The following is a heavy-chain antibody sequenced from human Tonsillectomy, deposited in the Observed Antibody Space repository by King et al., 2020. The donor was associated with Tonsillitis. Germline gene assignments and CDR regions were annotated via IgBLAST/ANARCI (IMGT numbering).Heavy chain of an antibody. CDR1: GGSLSGYY. Sequence: VQLQQWGAGLLKPSEPLSLTCTVYGGSLSGYYWSWIRQSPGKGLEWIGEINHTGITDYNPSLKSRVTMSVDTSKDQFSLKLSSVTAADTAVYYCARENRIAAAGILFDSWGQGALVTVSS. CDR3: ARENRIAAAGILFDS. CDR2: INHTGIT. V-gene: IGHV4-34*01. J-gene: IGHJ4*02. D-gene: IGHD6-25*01.